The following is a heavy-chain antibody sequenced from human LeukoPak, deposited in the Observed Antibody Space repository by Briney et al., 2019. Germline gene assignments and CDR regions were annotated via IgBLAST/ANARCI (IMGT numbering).Heavy chain of an antibody. Sequence: SETLSLTCTVSGYSISSGYYWGWIRQPPGKGLEWIGSIYHSGSTYYNPSLKSRVTISVDTSKNQFSLKLSSVTAADTAVYYCARANSRNDAFDIWGQGTTVTVSS. D-gene: IGHD6-13*01. J-gene: IGHJ3*02. CDR2: IYHSGST. CDR1: GYSISSGYY. V-gene: IGHV4-38-2*02. CDR3: ARANSRNDAFDI.